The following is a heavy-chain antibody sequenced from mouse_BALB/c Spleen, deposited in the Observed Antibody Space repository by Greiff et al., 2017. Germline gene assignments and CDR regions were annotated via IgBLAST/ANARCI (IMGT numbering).Heavy chain of an antibody. Sequence: VKLMESGPGLVAPSQSLSITCTVSGFSLTSYGVHWVRQPPGKGLEWLGVIWAGGSTNYNSALMSRLSISKDNSKSQVFLKMNSLQTDDTAMYYCARDYYGSSYGYYFDYWGQGTTLTVSS. V-gene: IGHV2-9*02. CDR1: GFSLTSYG. CDR3: ARDYYGSSYGYYFDY. CDR2: IWAGGST. D-gene: IGHD1-1*01. J-gene: IGHJ2*01.